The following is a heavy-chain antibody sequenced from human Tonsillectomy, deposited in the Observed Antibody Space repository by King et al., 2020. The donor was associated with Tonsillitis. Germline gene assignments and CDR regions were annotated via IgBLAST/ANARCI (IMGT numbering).Heavy chain of an antibody. CDR2: LNPNSGGT. CDR1: GYTFTDYY. D-gene: IGHD3-3*01. CDR3: ASDSVNFWSGSRTAPDC. V-gene: IGHV1-2*02. J-gene: IGHJ4*02. Sequence: VQLVESGAEVKKPGASVKVSCKTSGYTFTDYYIYWVRQAPGQGLEWMGWLNPNSGGTNYAQKFQGRVTMTRDTSISTAYMELGRLRSDDTAVYYCASDSVNFWSGSRTAPDCWGQGTLVTVSS.